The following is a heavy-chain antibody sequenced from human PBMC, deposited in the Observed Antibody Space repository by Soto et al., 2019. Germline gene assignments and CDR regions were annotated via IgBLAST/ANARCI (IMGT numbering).Heavy chain of an antibody. CDR2: IYYSGTT. D-gene: IGHD1-26*01. Sequence: SETLSLTCAVSGYSISSSNWWGWIRQPPGKGMEWIGYIYYSGTTYYNPYLKSRVTMSVDTSKNQFSLKLTSVTAVDTAVYYCARREIQGPIDYWGQGTLVTVSS. J-gene: IGHJ4*02. CDR3: ARREIQGPIDY. CDR1: GYSISSSNW. V-gene: IGHV4-28*01.